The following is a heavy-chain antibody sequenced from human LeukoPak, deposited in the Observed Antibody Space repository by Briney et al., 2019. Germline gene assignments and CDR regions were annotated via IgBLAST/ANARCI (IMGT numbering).Heavy chain of an antibody. V-gene: IGHV4-38-2*02. CDR3: ARVGWQNWFDP. Sequence: PSETLSLTCTVSGYSISSGYYWGWIRQPPGKGLEWIGSIYHSGSTYYNPSLKSRVTISVDTSKNQFSLKLSSVTAADTAVYYCARVGWQNWFDPWGQGTLVTVSS. J-gene: IGHJ5*02. CDR1: GYSISSGYY. CDR2: IYHSGST.